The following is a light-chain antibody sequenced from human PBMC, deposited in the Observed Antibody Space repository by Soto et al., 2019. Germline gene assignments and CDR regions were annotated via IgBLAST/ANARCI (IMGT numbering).Light chain of an antibody. V-gene: IGKV3-15*01. Sequence: EIVMTQSPATLSVSPGERATLSCRASQSVYSNLAWYQQKPGQAPRLLIYGASSRATGVPARFSGSGSGTEFTLTISSLQSEDLAVYYCQQYNNCPPLTFGGGTKVEIK. CDR3: QQYNNCPPLT. J-gene: IGKJ4*01. CDR2: GAS. CDR1: QSVYSN.